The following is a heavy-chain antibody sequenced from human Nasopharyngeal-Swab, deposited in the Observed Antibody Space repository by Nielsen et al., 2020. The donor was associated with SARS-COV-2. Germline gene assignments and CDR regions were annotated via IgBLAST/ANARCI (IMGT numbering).Heavy chain of an antibody. J-gene: IGHJ6*02. Sequence: SETLSLTCAVSGGSISSSNWWSWVRQPPGKGLEWIGEIYHSGSTNYNPSLKSRVTMSVDTSKNQFSLKLSSVTAADTAVYYCAGVLCSRTSCYGVGNYYYGMDVWGQGTTVTVSS. V-gene: IGHV4-4*02. CDR1: GGSISSSNW. CDR2: IYHSGST. CDR3: AGVLCSRTSCYGVGNYYYGMDV. D-gene: IGHD2-2*01.